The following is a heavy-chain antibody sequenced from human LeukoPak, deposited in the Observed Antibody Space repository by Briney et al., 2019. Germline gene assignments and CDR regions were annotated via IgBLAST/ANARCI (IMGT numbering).Heavy chain of an antibody. J-gene: IGHJ4*02. V-gene: IGHV4-39*07. CDR2: VFYTGKT. CDR3: ARVFDS. CDR1: GGSVSTSDYY. Sequence: PSETLSLTCTVSGGSVSTSDYYWGWLRQSPVKGLEWIGDVFYTGKTNYNPSLRDRATITIDTSKNQYSLKLTYVTAADSAVYYCARVFDSWGQGTLVTVSS.